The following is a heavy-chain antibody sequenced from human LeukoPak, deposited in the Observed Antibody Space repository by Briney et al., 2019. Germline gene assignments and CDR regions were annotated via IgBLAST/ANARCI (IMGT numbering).Heavy chain of an antibody. J-gene: IGHJ3*01. CDR3: ATSGDTSGWYVIAFDV. Sequence: SQTLSLTCAISGDSVSSNTAAWNWIRQSPSRGLEWLGRTYYRSKWWNDYAVSVKSRICINPDTSKNHFSLQLNSVTPEDTAVYYCATSGDTSGWYVIAFDVWGQGTMVTVSS. CDR1: GDSVSSNTAA. D-gene: IGHD6-19*01. CDR2: TYYRSKWWN. V-gene: IGHV6-1*01.